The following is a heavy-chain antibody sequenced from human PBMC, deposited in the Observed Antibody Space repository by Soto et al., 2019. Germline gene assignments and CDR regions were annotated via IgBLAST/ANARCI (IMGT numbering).Heavy chain of an antibody. CDR2: ISYDGSNK. CDR3: AKAQTGTTDFYYYYGMDV. D-gene: IGHD1-1*01. Sequence: QVQLVESGGGVVQSGRSLRLSCAASGFTFSSYGMHWVRQAPGKGLEWVAVISYDGSNKYYADSVKGRFTISRNNSKNTLYLQMNSLRAEDTAGYYCAKAQTGTTDFYYYYGMDVWGQGTTVTVSS. CDR1: GFTFSSYG. V-gene: IGHV3-30*18. J-gene: IGHJ6*02.